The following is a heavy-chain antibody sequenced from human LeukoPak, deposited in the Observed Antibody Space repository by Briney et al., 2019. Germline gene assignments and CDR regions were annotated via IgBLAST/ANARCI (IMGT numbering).Heavy chain of an antibody. CDR3: AKLGVGSYDGSGYIDY. CDR1: GYTFTSYA. J-gene: IGHJ4*02. Sequence: GASVKVSCKASGYTFTSYAISWVRQAPGQGLEWMGGIIPIFGTADYAQKFQGRVTITADESTSTAYMELSSLRSEDTAVYYCAKLGVGSYDGSGYIDYWGQGTLVTVSS. D-gene: IGHD3-22*01. V-gene: IGHV1-69*13. CDR2: IIPIFGTA.